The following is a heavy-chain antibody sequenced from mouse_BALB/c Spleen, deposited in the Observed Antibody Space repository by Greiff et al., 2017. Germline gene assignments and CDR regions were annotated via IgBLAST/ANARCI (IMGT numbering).Heavy chain of an antibody. CDR2: IDPANGNT. CDR1: GFNIKDTY. J-gene: IGHJ4*01. V-gene: IGHV14-3*02. D-gene: IGHD2-1*01. CDR3: AFYGNNYYYAMDD. Sequence: VQLQQSGAELVKPGASVKLSCTASGFNIKDTYMHWVKQRPEQGLEWIGRIDPANGNTKYDPKFQGKATITADTSSNTAYLQLSSLTSEDTAVYYCAFYGNNYYYAMDDWGQGTSVTVSS.